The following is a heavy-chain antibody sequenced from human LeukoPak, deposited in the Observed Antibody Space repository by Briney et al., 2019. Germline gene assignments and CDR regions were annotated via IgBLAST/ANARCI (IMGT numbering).Heavy chain of an antibody. CDR2: TMRIFGTA. D-gene: IGHD1-7*01. J-gene: IGHJ5*02. V-gene: IGHV1-69*13. CDR3: ARKTGTTFSGWFDP. Sequence: ASVKVSCKVSGYTLTELSMHWVRQAPGKGLEWMGGTMRIFGTANYGQKFQGSVKITADESTSTAYMELSSLRSEDTAVYYCARKTGTTFSGWFDPWGQGTLVTVSS. CDR1: GYTLTELS.